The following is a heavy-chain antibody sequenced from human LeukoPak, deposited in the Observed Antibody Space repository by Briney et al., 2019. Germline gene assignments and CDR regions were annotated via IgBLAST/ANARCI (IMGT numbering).Heavy chain of an antibody. CDR2: VNHSGRT. J-gene: IGHJ5*02. CDR3: ARESARIAERPWFDP. V-gene: IGHV4-34*01. D-gene: IGHD6-13*01. CDR1: GGSFSDYF. Sequence: SETLSLTCAVYGGSFSDYFWSWIRQPPGKGLEWIGEVNHSGRTYYNPSLKSRVTISVDTSKNQFSLKLSSVTAADTAVYYCARESARIAERPWFDPWGQGTLVTVSS.